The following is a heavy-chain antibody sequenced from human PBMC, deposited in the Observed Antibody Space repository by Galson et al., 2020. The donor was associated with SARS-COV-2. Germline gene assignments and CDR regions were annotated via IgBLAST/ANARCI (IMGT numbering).Heavy chain of an antibody. Sequence: GGSLRLSCAVSGFTFKDYAMNWVRQAPGKGLDWVAIISHDDRSHYHAESVKGRFTISRDNSKNTLYLHMNSLGAEDTAIYHCARIGLGYNFGNGMDAWGQGTTVTVS. CDR2: ISHDDRSH. J-gene: IGHJ6*02. CDR3: ARIGLGYNFGNGMDA. D-gene: IGHD5-18*01. V-gene: IGHV3-30*03. CDR1: GFTFKDYA.